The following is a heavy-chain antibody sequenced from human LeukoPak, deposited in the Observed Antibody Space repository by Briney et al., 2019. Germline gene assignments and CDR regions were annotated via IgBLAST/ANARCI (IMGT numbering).Heavy chain of an antibody. CDR1: GFTFNSYA. CDR3: ARDRSYGSGSLDIDY. D-gene: IGHD3-10*01. J-gene: IGHJ4*02. V-gene: IGHV3-23*01. CDR2: ISGGDNNT. Sequence: GGSLRLSCAASGFTFNSYAMSWVRQAPGKGLEWVSTISGGDNNTYYADSVKGRSTISRDNSKNTVYLQVNSLRVEDTAVYYCARDRSYGSGSLDIDYWGQGTLVTVSS.